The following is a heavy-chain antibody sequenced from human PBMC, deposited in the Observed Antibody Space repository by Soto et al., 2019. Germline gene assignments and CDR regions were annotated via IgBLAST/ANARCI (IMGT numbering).Heavy chain of an antibody. CDR2: ISAHNGNT. CDR1: GYGFTTYG. D-gene: IGHD1-1*01. J-gene: IGHJ4*02. CDR3: ARGRYGDY. Sequence: QVHLVQSGAEVKKPGASVKVSCKGSGYGFTTYGITWVRQAPGQGLEWMAWISAHNGNTNYAQKLQGRVTVTRDTSTSTAYMELRSLRSEETAVYYCARGRYGDYWGQVALVTVSS. V-gene: IGHV1-18*01.